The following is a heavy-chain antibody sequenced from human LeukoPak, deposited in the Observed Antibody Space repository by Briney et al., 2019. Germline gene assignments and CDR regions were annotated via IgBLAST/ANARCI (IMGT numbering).Heavy chain of an antibody. D-gene: IGHD4-11*01. CDR3: ARGRVSSSTWYSTYYYFFYMDF. CDR2: VDHTGST. J-gene: IGHJ6*03. V-gene: IGHV4-59*01. CDR1: RFTFSYYG. Sequence: GSLRLSCAASRFTFSYYGMNWVRQAPGRGLEWIGYVDHTGSTRFNPSLHGRVSISRDTSKNFFSLRLRSVTAADTAVYFCARGRVSSSTWYSTYYYFFYMDFWGKGTTVTVSS.